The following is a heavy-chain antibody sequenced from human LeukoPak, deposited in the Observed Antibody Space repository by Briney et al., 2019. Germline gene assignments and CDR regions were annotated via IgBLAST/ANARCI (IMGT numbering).Heavy chain of an antibody. CDR1: GYTFTSYG. CDR2: ISAYSGNT. J-gene: IGHJ4*02. CDR3: ARGFSIHAYCGGDCGKTFDY. Sequence: ASVKVSCKASGYTFTSYGISWVRQAPGQGLEWMGWISAYSGNTNYAQKLQGRVTMTTDTSTSTAYMELRSLRSDDTAVYYCARGFSIHAYCGGDCGKTFDYWGQGTLVTVSS. V-gene: IGHV1-18*01. D-gene: IGHD2-21*02.